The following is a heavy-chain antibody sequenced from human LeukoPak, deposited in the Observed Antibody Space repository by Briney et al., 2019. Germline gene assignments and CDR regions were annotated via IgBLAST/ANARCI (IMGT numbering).Heavy chain of an antibody. CDR2: IYYSGST. V-gene: IGHV4-39*07. Sequence: PSQTLSLTCTVSGGSINNGDYYWSWIRQPPGKGLEWIGSIYYSGSTYYNPSLKSRVTISVDTSKNQFSLKLSSVTAADTAVYYCARDLSAAAGPPVIDYWYFDLWGRGTLVTVSS. CDR1: GGSINNGDYY. D-gene: IGHD6-13*01. CDR3: ARDLSAAAGPPVIDYWYFDL. J-gene: IGHJ2*01.